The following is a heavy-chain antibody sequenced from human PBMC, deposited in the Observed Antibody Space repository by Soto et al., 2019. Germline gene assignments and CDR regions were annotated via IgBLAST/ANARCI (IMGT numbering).Heavy chain of an antibody. V-gene: IGHV3-13*01. J-gene: IGHJ3*02. CDR1: GFTFSSYD. D-gene: IGHD6-13*01. CDR2: IGTAGDT. CDR3: ARGGGIAAENAFDI. Sequence: GGSLRLSCAASGFTFSSYDMHWVRQATGKGLEWVSAIGTAGDTYYPGSVKGRFTISRENAKNSLYLQMNSLRAGDTAVYYCARGGGIAAENAFDIWGQGTMVTVSS.